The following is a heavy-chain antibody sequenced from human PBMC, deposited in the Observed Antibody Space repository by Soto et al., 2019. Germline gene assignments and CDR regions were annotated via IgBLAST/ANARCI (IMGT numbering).Heavy chain of an antibody. CDR1: GFTFISSF. CDR3: VRYFRGSGRYFFDY. V-gene: IGHV3-7*03. J-gene: IGHJ4*02. CDR2: INQDGGGT. Sequence: PGGSMRLSCVASGFTFISSFMGWVRQAPGKGLEWVANINQDGGGTYYVDSVEGRFTISRDNAKDSLYLQMNSLRGEDTAVYYCVRYFRGSGRYFFDYWGQGTLVTVSS. D-gene: IGHD6-19*01.